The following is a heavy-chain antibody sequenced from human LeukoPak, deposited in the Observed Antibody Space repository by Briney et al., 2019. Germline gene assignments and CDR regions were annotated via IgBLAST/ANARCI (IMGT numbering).Heavy chain of an antibody. J-gene: IGHJ3*02. CDR2: IIPIFGTA. V-gene: IGHV1-69*13. Sequence: SVKVSCKASGGTFSSYAISWVRQAPGQGLEWMGGIIPIFGTANYAQKFQGRVTITADESTSTAYMELSSLRSEDTAVYYCAKHSSGWTTDAFDIWGQGTMVTVSS. CDR3: AKHSSGWTTDAFDI. CDR1: GGTFSSYA. D-gene: IGHD6-19*01.